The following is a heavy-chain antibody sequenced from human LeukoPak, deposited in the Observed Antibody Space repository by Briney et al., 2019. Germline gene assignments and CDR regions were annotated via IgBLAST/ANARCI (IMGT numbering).Heavy chain of an antibody. V-gene: IGHV4-61*01. J-gene: IGHJ3*02. CDR2: IYYSGST. CDR1: GVSIGSNSYY. Sequence: SGTLSLTCAVSGVSIGSNSYYWGWIRQPPGKGLEWIGYIYYSGSTNYNPSLKSRVTISVDTSKNQFSLKLSSVTAADTAVYYCARDGVIWGQGTMVTVSS. D-gene: IGHD3-16*01. CDR3: ARDGVI.